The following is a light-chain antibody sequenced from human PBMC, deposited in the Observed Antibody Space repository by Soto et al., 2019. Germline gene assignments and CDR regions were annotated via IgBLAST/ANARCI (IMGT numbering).Light chain of an antibody. Sequence: IQLTQSPSSMSASVGDRVTITCRASQAISSYLAWYQQKPGRAPKLLIYAASTLQSGVPSRFSGSGSGTEVTITLTSLQNEDGSTYYCQQLNSFTITFGQGTRLEIK. CDR3: QQLNSFTIT. CDR1: QAISSY. V-gene: IGKV1-9*01. CDR2: AAS. J-gene: IGKJ5*01.